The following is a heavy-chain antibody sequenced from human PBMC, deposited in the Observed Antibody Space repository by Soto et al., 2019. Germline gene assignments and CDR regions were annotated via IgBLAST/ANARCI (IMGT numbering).Heavy chain of an antibody. Sequence: GGSLRLSCAASGFTFSSYWMSWVRQAPGKGLEWVANIKQDGSEKYYVDSVKGRFTISRDNAKNSLYLQMNSLRAEDTAVYYCARGRVCSTGCSNFNYGGQRTLVSVFS. D-gene: IGHD2-2*01. J-gene: IGHJ4*02. CDR3: ARGRVCSTGCSNFNY. V-gene: IGHV3-7*01. CDR2: IKQDGSEK. CDR1: GFTFSSYW.